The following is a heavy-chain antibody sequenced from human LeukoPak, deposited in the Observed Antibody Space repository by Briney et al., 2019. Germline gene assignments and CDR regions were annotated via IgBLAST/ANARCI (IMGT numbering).Heavy chain of an antibody. V-gene: IGHV3-23*01. J-gene: IGHJ5*02. D-gene: IGHD4-11*01. Sequence: GGSLRLSCAASGFTFSSYAMSWVRQAPGKGLEWVSAISGSGGSTYYAASVKGRFTISRDNSKNTLYLQMNSLRAEDTAVYYCAKDFQYSNHANWFDPWGQGTLVTVSS. CDR3: AKDFQYSNHANWFDP. CDR1: GFTFSSYA. CDR2: ISGSGGST.